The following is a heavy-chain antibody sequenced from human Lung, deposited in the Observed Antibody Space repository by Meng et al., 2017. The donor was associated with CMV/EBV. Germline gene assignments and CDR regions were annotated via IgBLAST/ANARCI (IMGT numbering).Heavy chain of an antibody. D-gene: IGHD2/OR15-2a*01. V-gene: IGHV2-5*01. CDR3: AHRVATFTLYYFDY. CDR2: IYGNDGD. Sequence: SGXXLVXPTQTLTLTCTFSGFSLTTSGVRVGWIRQPPGKALEWLAHIYGNDGDHYSPSLRSRLTITKDTSRNQVVLTLTNVGHVDTATYYCAHRVATFTLYYFDYWXQGTLVTVSS. J-gene: IGHJ4*02. CDR1: GFSLTTSGVR.